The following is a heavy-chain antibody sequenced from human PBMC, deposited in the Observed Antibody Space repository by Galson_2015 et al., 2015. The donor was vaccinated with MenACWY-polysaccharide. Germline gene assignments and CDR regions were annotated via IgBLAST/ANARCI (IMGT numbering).Heavy chain of an antibody. V-gene: IGHV2-5*08. D-gene: IGHD2-21*02. CDR1: GFSLSTSGVA. CDR3: AHHSCVGDCHTNWFDP. J-gene: IGHJ5*02. CDR2: IYWDDDK. Sequence: PALVKPTQTLTLTCTFSGFSLSTSGVAVSWIRQPPGKALEWLALIYWDDDKRYNPSLEPRLTITKDTSKNQVVLIMTNMDPLDTGTYYCAHHSCVGDCHTNWFDPWGQGTLVTVSS.